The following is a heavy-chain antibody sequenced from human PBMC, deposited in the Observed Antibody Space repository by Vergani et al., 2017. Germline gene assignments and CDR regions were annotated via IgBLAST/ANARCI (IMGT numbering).Heavy chain of an antibody. D-gene: IGHD3-10*01. CDR3: ARGLGVMTNG. CDR2: IYYSGST. V-gene: IGHV4-59*08. J-gene: IGHJ4*02. CDR1: GGSISSYY. Sequence: QVQLQESGPGLVKPSETLSLTCTVSGGSISSYYWSWIRQPPGKGLEWIGYIYYSGSTNYNPSLKSRVTISVDTSKNQFSLKLSSVTAADTAVYYCARGLGVMTNGWGQGRLVTVSS.